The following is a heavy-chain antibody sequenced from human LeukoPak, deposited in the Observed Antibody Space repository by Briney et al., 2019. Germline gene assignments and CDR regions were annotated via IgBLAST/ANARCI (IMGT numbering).Heavy chain of an antibody. CDR1: GFTFSSYG. CDR2: ISYDGSNK. D-gene: IGHD4-17*01. V-gene: IGHV3-30*03. J-gene: IGHJ4*02. Sequence: PGGSLRLSCAASGFTFSSYGMHWVRQAPGKGLEWVAVISYDGSNKYYADSVKGRFTISRDNSKNTLYLQMNSLRAEDTAVYYCARDPTPTSATVTSNWGQGTLVTVSS. CDR3: ARDPTPTSATVTSN.